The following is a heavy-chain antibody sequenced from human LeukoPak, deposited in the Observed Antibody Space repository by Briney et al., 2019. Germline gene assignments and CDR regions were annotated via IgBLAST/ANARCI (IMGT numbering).Heavy chain of an antibody. V-gene: IGHV3-23*01. CDR2: ISASGIGT. D-gene: IGHD3-10*01. Sequence: GGSLRLSCAASGFTFSTYVMSWVRQAPGKGLEWASTISASGIGTYYADSVKGRFTVSRDNSKNTLYLQMNSLRAEDTAVYFCANLRGSGSSYFDSWGQGTLVIVSS. J-gene: IGHJ4*02. CDR3: ANLRGSGSSYFDS. CDR1: GFTFSTYV.